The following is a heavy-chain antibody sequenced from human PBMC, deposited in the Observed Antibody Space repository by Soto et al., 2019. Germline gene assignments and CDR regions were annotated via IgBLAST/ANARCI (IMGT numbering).Heavy chain of an antibody. V-gene: IGHV3-48*01. CDR2: ISSSSSTI. CDR1: GFTFSSYS. CDR3: ARDYGFSYSSGWYGFEDY. J-gene: IGHJ4*02. Sequence: GGSLRLSCAASGFTFSSYSMNWVRQAPGKGLEWVSYISSSSSTIYYADSVKGRFTISRDNAKNSLYLQMNSLRAEDTAVYYCARDYGFSYSSGWYGFEDYWGQGTLVTVSS. D-gene: IGHD6-19*01.